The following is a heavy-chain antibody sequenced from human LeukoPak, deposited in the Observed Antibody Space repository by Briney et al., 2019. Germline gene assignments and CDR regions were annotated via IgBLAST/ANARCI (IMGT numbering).Heavy chain of an antibody. J-gene: IGHJ4*02. CDR3: TREYSSGWPFDY. CDR1: GFTFSGSA. D-gene: IGHD6-19*01. Sequence: GGSLRLSCAASGFTFSGSAMHWVRQASGKGLEWVGRIRSKADGYATSFAASVKGRFTVSRDDPKNTAYLQMNSLKTDDTAVYYCTREYSSGWPFDYWGQGTLVTVSS. V-gene: IGHV3-73*01. CDR2: IRSKADGYAT.